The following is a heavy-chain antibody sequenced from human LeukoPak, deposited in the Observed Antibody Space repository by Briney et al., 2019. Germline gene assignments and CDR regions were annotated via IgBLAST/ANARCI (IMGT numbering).Heavy chain of an antibody. V-gene: IGHV3-30*02. CDR3: AKDLRIVVVTAILDY. D-gene: IGHD2-21*02. CDR1: GFIFSNYG. Sequence: GGSLRLSCAASGFIFSNYGMHWVRQTPAKGLEWVAFIRYDGSNKYYADSVKGRFTISRDNSKNTLYLQMNSLRAEDTAVYYCAKDLRIVVVTAILDYWGQGTLVTVSS. CDR2: IRYDGSNK. J-gene: IGHJ4*02.